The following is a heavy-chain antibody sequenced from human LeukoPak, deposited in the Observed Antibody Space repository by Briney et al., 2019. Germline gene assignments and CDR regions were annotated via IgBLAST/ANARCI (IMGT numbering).Heavy chain of an antibody. CDR2: ISSSSSTI. D-gene: IGHD6-13*01. CDR1: GFTFSSYS. CDR3: ARDRVYSSSWYGWFDP. V-gene: IGHV3-48*04. Sequence: GGSLRLSCAASGFTFSSYSMNWVRQAPGKGLEWVSYISSSSSTIYYADSVKGRFTISRDNAKNSLYLQMNSLRAEDTAVYYCARDRVYSSSWYGWFDPWGQGTLVTVSS. J-gene: IGHJ5*02.